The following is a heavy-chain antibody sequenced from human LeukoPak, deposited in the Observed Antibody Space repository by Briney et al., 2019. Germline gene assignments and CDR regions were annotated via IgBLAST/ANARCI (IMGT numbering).Heavy chain of an antibody. V-gene: IGHV3-23*01. D-gene: IGHD3-22*01. CDR3: ATRPTDYYDSSGPV. CDR2: ISGSGGST. Sequence: GGSLRLSCAASGFTFSSYAMSWVRQAPGKGLEWVSAISGSGGSTHYADSVKGRFTTSRDNSKNTLYLQMNSLRAEDTAVYYCATRPTDYYDSSGPVWGQGTMVTVSS. J-gene: IGHJ3*01. CDR1: GFTFSSYA.